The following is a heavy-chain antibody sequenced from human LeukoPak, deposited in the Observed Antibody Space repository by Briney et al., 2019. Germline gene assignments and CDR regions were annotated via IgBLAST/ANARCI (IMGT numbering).Heavy chain of an antibody. CDR3: AKDRYYYGSGSYAGGTGGFDY. Sequence: PGRSLRLSCAASGFTFDDYAMHWVRQAPGKGLEWVSGISWNSGSIGYADSVKGRFTISRDNAKNSLYLQMNSLRAEGTALYYCAKDRYYYGSGSYAGGTGGFDYWGQGTLVTVSS. CDR2: ISWNSGSI. D-gene: IGHD3-10*01. V-gene: IGHV3-9*01. J-gene: IGHJ4*02. CDR1: GFTFDDYA.